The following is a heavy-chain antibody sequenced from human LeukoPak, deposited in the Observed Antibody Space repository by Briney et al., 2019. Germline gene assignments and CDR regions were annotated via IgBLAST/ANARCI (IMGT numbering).Heavy chain of an antibody. Sequence: GGSLRLSCAASGFTFSDYWMHWVRQAPGRGLEWVANIKQDGSERYYVDSVKGRFTITRDIAKNSLSLQMNSLRVEDTAVYYCVRAIAAAASYWGQGTLVTVSS. CDR3: VRAIAAAASY. J-gene: IGHJ4*02. D-gene: IGHD6-13*01. CDR2: IKQDGSER. V-gene: IGHV3-7*01. CDR1: GFTFSDYW.